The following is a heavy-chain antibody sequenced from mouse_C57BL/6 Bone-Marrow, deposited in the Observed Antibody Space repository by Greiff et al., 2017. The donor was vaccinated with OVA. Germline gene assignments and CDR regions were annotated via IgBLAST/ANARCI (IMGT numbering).Heavy chain of an antibody. CDR2: IDPETGGT. V-gene: IGHV1-15*01. Sequence: SGAELVRPGASVTLSYKASGYTFTDYEMHWVKQTPVHGLEWIGAIDPETGGTAYNQKFKGKAILTADKSSSTAYMELRSLTSEDSAVYYCTREGYYGRNWYFDVWGTGTTVTVSS. D-gene: IGHD1-1*01. CDR1: GYTFTDYE. CDR3: TREGYYGRNWYFDV. J-gene: IGHJ1*03.